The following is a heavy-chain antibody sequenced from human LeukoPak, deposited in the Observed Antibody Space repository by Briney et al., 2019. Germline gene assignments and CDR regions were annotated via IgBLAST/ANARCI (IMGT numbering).Heavy chain of an antibody. Sequence: PSETLCLTCTVSGGSISSGDYYWSWIRQPPGKGLEWIGYIYYSGSTYYNPSLKSRVTISVDTSKNQFSLKLSSVTAADTAVYYCARDQRDFWSGYYYYYMDVWGKGTTVTVSS. CDR1: GGSISSGDYY. D-gene: IGHD3-3*01. V-gene: IGHV4-30-4*02. CDR3: ARDQRDFWSGYYYYYMDV. J-gene: IGHJ6*03. CDR2: IYYSGST.